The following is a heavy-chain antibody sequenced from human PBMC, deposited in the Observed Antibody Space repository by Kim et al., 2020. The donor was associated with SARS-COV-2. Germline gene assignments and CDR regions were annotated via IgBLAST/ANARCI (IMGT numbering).Heavy chain of an antibody. V-gene: IGHV3-30*18. CDR2: ISYDGSNK. D-gene: IGHD3-16*01. Sequence: GGSLRLSCAASGFTFSSYGMHWVRQAPGKGLEWVAVISYDGSNKYYADSVKGRFTISRDNSKNTLYLQMNSLRAEDTAVYYCAKDLRLRLGELPLDWGQGTLVTVSS. J-gene: IGHJ4*02. CDR1: GFTFSSYG. CDR3: AKDLRLRLGELPLD.